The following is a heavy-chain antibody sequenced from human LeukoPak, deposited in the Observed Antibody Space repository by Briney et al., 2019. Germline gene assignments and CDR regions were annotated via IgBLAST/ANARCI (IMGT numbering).Heavy chain of an antibody. Sequence: SETLSLTCTVSGGSISSYYWSWIRQPPGKGLEWIGYIYYSGSTNSNPSLKSRVTISVDTSKNQFSLKLSSVTAADTAVYYCARQVYGSGSNPFDYWGQGTLVTVSS. CDR1: GGSISSYY. V-gene: IGHV4-59*01. D-gene: IGHD3-10*01. CDR2: IYYSGST. CDR3: ARQVYGSGSNPFDY. J-gene: IGHJ4*02.